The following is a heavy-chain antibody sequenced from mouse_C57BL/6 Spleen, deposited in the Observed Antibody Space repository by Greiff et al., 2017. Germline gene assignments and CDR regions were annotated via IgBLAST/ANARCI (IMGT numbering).Heavy chain of an antibody. V-gene: IGHV1-42*01. J-gene: IGHJ3*01. CDR2: INPSTGGT. Sequence: EVQLQQSGPELVKPGASVKISCKASGYSFTGYYMNWVKQSPEKSLEWIGEINPSTGGTTYNQKFKAKATLTVDKSSSTAYMQLKSLTSEDSAVYYCARRDYDVGFAYWGQGTLVTVSA. D-gene: IGHD2-4*01. CDR1: GYSFTGYY. CDR3: ARRDYDVGFAY.